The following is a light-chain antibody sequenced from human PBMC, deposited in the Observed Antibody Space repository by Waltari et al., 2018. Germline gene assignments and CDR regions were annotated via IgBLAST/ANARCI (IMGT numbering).Light chain of an antibody. J-gene: IGLJ2*01. CDR2: YDS. CDR3: HVWDSSGDHSVV. V-gene: IGLV3-21*04. CDR1: NIETKS. Sequence: YVLTQPPSVSVAPGETATIACGGNNIETKSVHWYQQKSGQAPVLVIYYDSDRPSGIPERFSGSNSGNTATLTISRVEAGDEADYYCHVWDSSGDHSVVFGGGTKLTVL.